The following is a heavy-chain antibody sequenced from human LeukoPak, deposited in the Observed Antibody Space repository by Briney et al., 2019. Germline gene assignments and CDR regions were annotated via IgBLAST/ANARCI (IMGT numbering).Heavy chain of an antibody. CDR3: AKSGDGYNFDY. J-gene: IGHJ4*02. CDR2: IYYSGTT. CDR1: GGSNISGGYY. D-gene: IGHD5-24*01. V-gene: IGHV4-31*03. Sequence: SETLSLTCTVSGGSNISGGYYWSWIRQHPGKGLEWIGYIYYSGTTYYNPSLKSRVTISVDTSNNQFSLKVTSVTAADTAVYYYAKSGDGYNFDYWGQGTLVTVSS.